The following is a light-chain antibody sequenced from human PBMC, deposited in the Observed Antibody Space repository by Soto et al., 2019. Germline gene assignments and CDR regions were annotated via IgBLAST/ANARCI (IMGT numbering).Light chain of an antibody. J-gene: IGKJ4*01. Sequence: DVVMTQSPLSLPVTPGEPASISCRSSRSLLSSNGYNYLNWYLQKPGQSPQLLIYLGSNRASGVPDRFSGSGSGRDFTLNISRVEAEDVGVYYCAQGLQTPLTFGGGTKVDIK. CDR2: LGS. CDR3: AQGLQTPLT. CDR1: RSLLSSNGYNY. V-gene: IGKV2-28*01.